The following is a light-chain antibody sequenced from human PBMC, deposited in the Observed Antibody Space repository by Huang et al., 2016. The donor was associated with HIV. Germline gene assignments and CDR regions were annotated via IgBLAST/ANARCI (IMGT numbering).Light chain of an antibody. CDR2: GAS. CDR1: QSVSSN. Sequence: EIVMTQSPATLSVSPGETAPVSCRASQSVSSNLAWYQQKPGQPPRLLIYGASTRAAGIPARFGGSGSGTEFTLTISSLQAEDFAVYFCQQYNNWPGCTFGQGTKLEIK. V-gene: IGKV3-15*01. J-gene: IGKJ2*02. CDR3: QQYNNWPGCT.